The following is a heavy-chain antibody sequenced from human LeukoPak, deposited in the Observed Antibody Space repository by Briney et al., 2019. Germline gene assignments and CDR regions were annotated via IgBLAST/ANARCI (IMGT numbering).Heavy chain of an antibody. J-gene: IGHJ3*02. CDR2: IWYDGSNK. CDR3: ARGYYYDSSGVFDI. D-gene: IGHD3-22*01. Sequence: GRSLRLSCAASGFTFSSYGMHWVRQAPGKGLEWVAVIWYDGSNKYYADSVKGRFTISRDNSKNTLYLQMNSLRAEDTAVYYCARGYYYDSSGVFDIWGQGTMVTVSS. CDR1: GFTFSSYG. V-gene: IGHV3-33*01.